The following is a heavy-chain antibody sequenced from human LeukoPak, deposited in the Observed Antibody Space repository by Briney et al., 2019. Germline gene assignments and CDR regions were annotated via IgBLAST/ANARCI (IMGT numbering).Heavy chain of an antibody. J-gene: IGHJ4*02. V-gene: IGHV3-23*01. CDR3: AKKGQADDDGKPD. Sequence: GGSLRLSCAASGFNFRSYDLSWVRQTPGKGLECVSAISRGVGSTSYADSVKGRFTISRDNSKNTLYLQMNNLRADDTAVYYCAKKGQADDDGKPDWGQGTLVTVSS. CDR2: ISRGVGST. D-gene: IGHD1-1*01. CDR1: GFNFRSYD.